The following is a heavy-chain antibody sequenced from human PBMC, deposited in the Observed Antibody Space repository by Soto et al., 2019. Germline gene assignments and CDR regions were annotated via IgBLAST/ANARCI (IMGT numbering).Heavy chain of an antibody. D-gene: IGHD5-12*01. CDR3: TRLFEATSMIPGEKEKRALAI. V-gene: IGHV3-73*01. CDR1: GFTFSGSA. Sequence: GGSLRLSCAASGFTFSGSAMHRVRQASGKGLEWVGRIRSKANSYATAYAASVKGRFTISRDDSKNTAYLQMNSLKTEDTAVYYCTRLFEATSMIPGEKEKRALAIWGQGTMVTV. CDR2: IRSKANSYAT. J-gene: IGHJ3*02.